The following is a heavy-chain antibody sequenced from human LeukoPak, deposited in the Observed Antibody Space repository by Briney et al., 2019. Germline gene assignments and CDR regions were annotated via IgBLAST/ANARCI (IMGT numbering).Heavy chain of an antibody. D-gene: IGHD3-10*01. CDR1: GGSISSSSYY. J-gene: IGHJ4*02. Sequence: SETLSLTCTVSGGSISSSSYYWGWIRQPPGKGLEWIGSIYYSGSTYYNPSLKSRVTMSVDTSKNQFSLKLSSVTAADTAVYYCARWGWFGDSFDYWGQGTLVTVSS. CDR3: ARWGWFGDSFDY. CDR2: IYYSGST. V-gene: IGHV4-39*07.